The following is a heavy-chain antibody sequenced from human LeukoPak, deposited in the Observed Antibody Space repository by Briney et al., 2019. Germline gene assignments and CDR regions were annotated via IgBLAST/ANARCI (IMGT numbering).Heavy chain of an antibody. Sequence: GGSLRLSCAASGFTFSSYEMNWVRQAPGKGLEWVSYISSSGSTIYYADSVKGRFTISRDNAKNSLYLQMNSLRAEDTAVYYCAKEGGSGSYSPRFDPWGQGTLVTVSS. D-gene: IGHD3-10*01. CDR3: AKEGGSGSYSPRFDP. CDR1: GFTFSSYE. J-gene: IGHJ5*02. V-gene: IGHV3-48*03. CDR2: ISSSGSTI.